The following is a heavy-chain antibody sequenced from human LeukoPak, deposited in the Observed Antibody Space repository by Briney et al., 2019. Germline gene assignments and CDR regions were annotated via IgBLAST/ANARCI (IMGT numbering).Heavy chain of an antibody. CDR3: ARDLSLGAPGGFDY. CDR2: ISSSSTYI. D-gene: IGHD3-16*01. J-gene: IGHJ4*02. CDR1: GFTFRSYS. Sequence: PGGSLRLSCAACGFTFRSYSMNWVRQAPGKGLEWVSTISSSSTYICYADSVKGRFTISRDNAENSVYLQMDSLRGDDTAVYYCARDLSLGAPGGFDYWGQGTLVTVSS. V-gene: IGHV3-21*01.